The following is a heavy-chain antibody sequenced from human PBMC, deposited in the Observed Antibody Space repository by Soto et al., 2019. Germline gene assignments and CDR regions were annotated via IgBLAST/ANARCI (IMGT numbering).Heavy chain of an antibody. CDR3: ARDGPHNESYCSGGSCDLGWFDP. CDR2: SYYSGST. J-gene: IGHJ5*02. V-gene: IGHV4-30-4*01. CDR1: GGSISSGDYY. D-gene: IGHD2-15*01. Sequence: QVPLQESGPGLVKPSQTLSLTCTVSGGSISSGDYYWSWIRQPPGKGLEWIGYSYYSGSTYYNPSLKRRVTISVDTSKNQFSLKLSSVTAEDAAVYYCARDGPHNESYCSGGSCDLGWFDPWGQGTLVTVSS.